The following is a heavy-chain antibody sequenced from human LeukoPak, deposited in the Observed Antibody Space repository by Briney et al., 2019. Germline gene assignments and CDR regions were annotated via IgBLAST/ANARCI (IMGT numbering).Heavy chain of an antibody. J-gene: IGHJ4*02. V-gene: IGHV4-59*01. D-gene: IGHD1-26*01. CDR2: IYYSRST. CDR3: ARNEVGATGGNY. CDR1: GASITSTY. Sequence: SETLSLTCTVSGASITSTYWTWIRQPPGKGLEWIGYIYYSRSTNYNPSLKSRVTISVDTSKNQFSLKLSSVTAADTAVYYCARNEVGATGGNYWGQGTLVTVSS.